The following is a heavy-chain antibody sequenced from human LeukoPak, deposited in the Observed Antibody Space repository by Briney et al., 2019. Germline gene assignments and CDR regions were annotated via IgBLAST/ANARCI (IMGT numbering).Heavy chain of an antibody. CDR1: GGSISSYY. Sequence: PSETLSLTCTVSGGSISSYYWSWIRQPPGKGLEWIGYIYYSGSTNYNPSLRSRVTISVDTSKNQFSLKLSSVTAADTAVYYCARVRTTVTTRGSGWFDPWGQGTLVTVSS. J-gene: IGHJ5*02. D-gene: IGHD4-17*01. CDR3: ARVRTTVTTRGSGWFDP. V-gene: IGHV4-59*12. CDR2: IYYSGST.